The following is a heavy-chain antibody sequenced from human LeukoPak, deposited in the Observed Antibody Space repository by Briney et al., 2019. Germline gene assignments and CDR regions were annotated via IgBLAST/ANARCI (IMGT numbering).Heavy chain of an antibody. D-gene: IGHD1-26*01. V-gene: IGHV3-9*01. Sequence: GGSLSLSCAASGFTFDDYAMHWVRQAPGKGLEWVSGISWNSGSIGYADSVKGRFTISRDNAKNSLHLQMNSLRAEDTALYYCAKDNSWEPRAFDIWGQGTMVTVSS. CDR3: AKDNSWEPRAFDI. CDR2: ISWNSGSI. CDR1: GFTFDDYA. J-gene: IGHJ3*02.